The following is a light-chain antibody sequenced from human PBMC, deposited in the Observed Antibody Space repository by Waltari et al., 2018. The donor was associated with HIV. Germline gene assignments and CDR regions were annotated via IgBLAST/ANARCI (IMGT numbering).Light chain of an antibody. CDR3: RQYNSYPIT. Sequence: DIKLTQSPSSLSASVGDRVTITCRASQDVSNALAWFQQKPGKAPKSLIYAASSLQSGVPSKFSGSGSGTDFTLTISSLQPEDFATYYCRQYNSYPITFGQGTRLEIK. V-gene: IGKV1-16*02. CDR2: AAS. CDR1: QDVSNA. J-gene: IGKJ5*01.